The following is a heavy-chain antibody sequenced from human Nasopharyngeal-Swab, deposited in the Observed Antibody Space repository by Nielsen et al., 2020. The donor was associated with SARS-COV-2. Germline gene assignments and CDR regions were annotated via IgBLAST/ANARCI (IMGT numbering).Heavy chain of an antibody. Sequence: GGSLRLSCAASGFTFGTYSMNWVRQAPGKGLEWVSSISSSSTYIYYADSVKGRFTISRDNAKNSLYLQMNSLRAEDSAIYYCANGVDVWGNHRQYYFDYWGQGTLVTVSS. CDR2: ISSSSTYI. J-gene: IGHJ4*02. V-gene: IGHV3-21*04. CDR1: GFTFGTYS. D-gene: IGHD3-16*02. CDR3: ANGVDVWGNHRQYYFDY.